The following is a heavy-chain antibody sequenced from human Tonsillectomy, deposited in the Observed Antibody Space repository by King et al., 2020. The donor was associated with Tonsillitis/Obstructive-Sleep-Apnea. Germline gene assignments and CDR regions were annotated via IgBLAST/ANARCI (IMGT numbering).Heavy chain of an antibody. Sequence: VQLVESGGGVVQPGRSLRLSCAASGFTFSSYGMHWVRQAPGKGLEWVAVISYDGSNKYYADSVKGRFTISRDNSKNTLYLQMNSLRAEDTAVYCCAKEPRVGDYGDPYYYYYGMDVWGQGTTVTVSS. CDR2: ISYDGSNK. CDR1: GFTFSSYG. CDR3: AKEPRVGDYGDPYYYYYGMDV. D-gene: IGHD4-17*01. V-gene: IGHV3-30*18. J-gene: IGHJ6*02.